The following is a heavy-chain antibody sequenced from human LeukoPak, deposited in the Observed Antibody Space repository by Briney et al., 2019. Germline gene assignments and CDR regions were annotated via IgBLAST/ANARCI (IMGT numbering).Heavy chain of an antibody. CDR3: AKRTAPTFDY. CDR1: GFTFSSYD. V-gene: IGHV3-23*01. J-gene: IGHJ4*02. D-gene: IGHD2-21*02. CDR2: ISGSGGST. Sequence: GGSLRLSCKASGFTFSSYDMSWVRQAPGQGLEWVSAISGSGGSTYYADSVKGRFTISRDNSKNTLYLQMNSLRAEDTAVYYCAKRTAPTFDYWGQGTLVTVSS.